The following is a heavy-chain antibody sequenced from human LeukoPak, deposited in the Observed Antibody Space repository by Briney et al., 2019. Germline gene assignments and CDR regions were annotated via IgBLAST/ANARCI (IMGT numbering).Heavy chain of an antibody. CDR3: ATDYYYDSSGSYYTVDY. CDR2: IIPIFGTA. D-gene: IGHD3-22*01. CDR1: RGTFSSNG. Sequence: ASVKVSCKASRGTFSSNGISWVRQAPGQGLEWMGGIIPIFGTANYAQKFQGRVTMTEDTSTDTAYMELSSLRSEDTAVYYCATDYYYDSSGSYYTVDYWGQGTLVTVSS. J-gene: IGHJ4*02. V-gene: IGHV1-69*06.